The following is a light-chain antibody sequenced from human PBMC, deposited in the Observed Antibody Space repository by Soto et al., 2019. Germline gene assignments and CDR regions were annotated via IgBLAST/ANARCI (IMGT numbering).Light chain of an antibody. Sequence: DIQMTQSPCTLSASVGDRVTITCRASQSVDTCLAWYQQKPGKAPHLLIYKASSLETGVPSRFSGSGSVTEFTLTISSLEPDDYATYCCQRFYRYPWTFGQGTKVEIK. CDR2: KAS. V-gene: IGKV1-5*03. CDR1: QSVDTC. J-gene: IGKJ1*01. CDR3: QRFYRYPWT.